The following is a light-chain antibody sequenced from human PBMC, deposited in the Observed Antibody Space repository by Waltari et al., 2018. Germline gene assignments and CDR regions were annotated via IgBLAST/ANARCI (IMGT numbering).Light chain of an antibody. V-gene: IGKV3-11*01. CDR2: DAF. Sequence: EIVLTQSPATLSLSPGETATLSCRASQSVSTYLAWYQHKPGQAPRLLIYDAFNRATGIPASFSGSGSWTDFTLTISGLEPEDFAVYFCQQRSHLVTFGGGTKVEIK. CDR1: QSVSTY. CDR3: QQRSHLVT. J-gene: IGKJ4*01.